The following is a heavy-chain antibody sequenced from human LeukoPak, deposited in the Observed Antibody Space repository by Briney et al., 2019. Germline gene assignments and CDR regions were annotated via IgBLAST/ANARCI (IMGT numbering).Heavy chain of an antibody. Sequence: PSETLSLTCTVSGGSISSYYWSWIRQPAGKGLEWIGRIYTSGSTNYNPSLKSRVTMSVDTSKNQFSLKLSSVTAADTAVYYCARDLADFWSGYLSSAFDIWGQGTMVTVSS. D-gene: IGHD3-3*01. V-gene: IGHV4-4*07. CDR1: GGSISSYY. CDR3: ARDLADFWSGYLSSAFDI. J-gene: IGHJ3*02. CDR2: IYTSGST.